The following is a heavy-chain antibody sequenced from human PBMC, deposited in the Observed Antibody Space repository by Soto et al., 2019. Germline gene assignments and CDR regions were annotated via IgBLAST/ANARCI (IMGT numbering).Heavy chain of an antibody. D-gene: IGHD6-19*01. J-gene: IGHJ4*02. CDR1: GFTFSSYW. CDR2: IKQDGSDK. V-gene: IGHV3-7*01. Sequence: GGALRLSCAASGFTFSSYWMSWVRQAPGRGLEWVANIKQDGSDKYYLDSMRGRFTISRDNAKNSVYLEVNSLRVEDTAIYYCASGAYSSGWYPDYFDSWGQGTPVTVSS. CDR3: ASGAYSSGWYPDYFDS.